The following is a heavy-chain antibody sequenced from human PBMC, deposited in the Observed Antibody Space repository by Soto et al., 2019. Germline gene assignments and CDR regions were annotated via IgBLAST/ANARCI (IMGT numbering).Heavy chain of an antibody. CDR3: ARARVGRGRYFDY. V-gene: IGHV4-59*01. CDR2: IYDSGTT. D-gene: IGHD3-10*01. Sequence: SETLSLTCNVTGGSITDYYWIWIRQPPGKGLEWIGYIYDSGTTNYKPSLESRVTISVDTSKNQFSLTLTSVTAADTAVYYCARARVGRGRYFDYWGQGAQVTVSS. J-gene: IGHJ4*02. CDR1: GGSITDYY.